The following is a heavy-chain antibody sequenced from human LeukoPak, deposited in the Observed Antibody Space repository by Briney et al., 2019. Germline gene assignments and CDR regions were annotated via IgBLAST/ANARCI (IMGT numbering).Heavy chain of an antibody. Sequence: GGSLRLSCVASGFTFSNYAMSWVRQAPGKGLEWVSVISGSGGSTYYADSVKGRFTISRDNSKNTLFLQINSLRAEDTAVYYCAKGRYYDSSGALDHWGQGTLVTVSS. D-gene: IGHD3-22*01. CDR3: AKGRYYDSSGALDH. J-gene: IGHJ4*02. CDR1: GFTFSNYA. V-gene: IGHV3-23*01. CDR2: ISGSGGST.